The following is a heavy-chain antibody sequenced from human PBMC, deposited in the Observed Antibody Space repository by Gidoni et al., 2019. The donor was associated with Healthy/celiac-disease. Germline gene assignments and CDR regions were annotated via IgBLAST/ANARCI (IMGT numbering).Heavy chain of an antibody. Sequence: QLQLQESGPGLVKPSETLSLTCTVSGGSIRSSSYYWGWIRQPPGKGLEWIGSIYYSGSTYYNPSLKSRVTISVDTSKNQFSLKLSSVTAADTAVYYCARATYSSSSPRSPFDYWGQGTLVTVSS. J-gene: IGHJ4*02. CDR2: IYYSGST. V-gene: IGHV4-39*07. CDR3: ARATYSSSSPRSPFDY. D-gene: IGHD6-6*01. CDR1: GGSIRSSSYY.